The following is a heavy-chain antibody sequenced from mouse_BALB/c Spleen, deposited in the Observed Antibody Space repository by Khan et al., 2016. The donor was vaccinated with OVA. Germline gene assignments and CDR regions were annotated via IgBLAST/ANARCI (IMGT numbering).Heavy chain of an antibody. CDR1: GFSLTNYG. J-gene: IGHJ2*01. CDR3: ARNRNGYFDY. CDR2: IWSSGIT. D-gene: IGHD1-1*02. Sequence: QVQLKESGPGLVQPSQSLSITCTVSGFSLTNYGVHWVRQSPGKGLEWLGVIWSSGITDYNATFMSRLSISRDISNSQVFFKMNSLQANDTGIYYCARNRNGYFDYWGQGTTLTGSS. V-gene: IGHV2-2*02.